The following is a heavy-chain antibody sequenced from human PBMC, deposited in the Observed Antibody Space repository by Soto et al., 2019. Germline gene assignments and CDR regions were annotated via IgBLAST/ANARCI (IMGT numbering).Heavy chain of an antibody. J-gene: IGHJ6*03. CDR3: AGIVVVGDYMDV. D-gene: IGHD2-15*01. V-gene: IGHV4-39*01. CDR2: IYYSGST. Sequence: QLQLQESGPGLVKPSETLSLTCTVSGGSISSSSYYWGWIRQPPGKGLEWIGSIYYSGSTYYNPSRKRRVTISVDTSKNQCSLKLSSVTAADTAVYYCAGIVVVGDYMDVWGKGTTVTVSS. CDR1: GGSISSSSYY.